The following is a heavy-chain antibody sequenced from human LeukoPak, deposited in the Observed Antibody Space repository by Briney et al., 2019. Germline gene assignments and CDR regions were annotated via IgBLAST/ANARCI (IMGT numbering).Heavy chain of an antibody. J-gene: IGHJ4*02. CDR1: GFTFSSYA. V-gene: IGHV3-30*04. CDR2: ISYDGSNK. Sequence: GGSLRLSCAASGFTFSSYAMHRVRQAPGKGLEWVAVISYDGSNKYYADSVKGRFTISRDNSKNTLYLQMNSLRAEDTAVYYCARDRYGSALSYWGQGTLVTVSS. CDR3: ARDRYGSALSY. D-gene: IGHD3-10*01.